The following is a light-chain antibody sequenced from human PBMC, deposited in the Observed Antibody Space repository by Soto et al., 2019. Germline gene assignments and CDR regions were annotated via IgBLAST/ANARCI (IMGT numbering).Light chain of an antibody. CDR2: LAS. CDR3: LQPNSYPLT. J-gene: IGKJ3*01. Sequence: DIHMSQSPSSLSASVGDRFTIAFRASQGIRNDLGWYQQRPGKAPKRLIYLASSLQSGVPSRFSGSGSGAEFTLTISRLQPEDSATYYCLQPNSYPLTFGPGTKVDIK. CDR1: QGIRND. V-gene: IGKV1-17*01.